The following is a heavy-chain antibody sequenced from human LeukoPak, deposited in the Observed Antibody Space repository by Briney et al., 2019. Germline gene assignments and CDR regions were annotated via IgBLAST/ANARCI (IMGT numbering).Heavy chain of an antibody. Sequence: SETLSLTCTVSGGSISSYYWSWIRQPPGKGLEWIGYMYYSGTIKYNPSLKSRVTISVDTSKDQFSLKLSSVTAADTAMYYCARAWATDYFDYWGQGTLVTVSS. CDR3: ARAWATDYFDY. J-gene: IGHJ4*02. CDR2: MYYSGTI. V-gene: IGHV4-59*01. CDR1: GGSISSYY.